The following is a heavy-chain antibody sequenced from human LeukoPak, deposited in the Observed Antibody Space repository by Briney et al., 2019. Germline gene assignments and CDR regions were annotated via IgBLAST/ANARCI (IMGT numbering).Heavy chain of an antibody. J-gene: IGHJ5*02. D-gene: IGHD6-6*01. V-gene: IGHV3-23*01. CDR1: GFTFSSYA. CDR2: ISGSGGST. Sequence: PGGSLRLSCAAPGFTFSSYAMSWVRQAPGKGLEWVSAISGSGGSTYYADSVKGRFTISRDNSKNTLYLQMNSLKAEDTAVYYCAKAPQYSSSKWFDPWGQGTLVTVSS. CDR3: AKAPQYSSSKWFDP.